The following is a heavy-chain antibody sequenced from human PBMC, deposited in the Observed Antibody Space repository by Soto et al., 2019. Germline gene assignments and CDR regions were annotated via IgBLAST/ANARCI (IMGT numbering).Heavy chain of an antibody. CDR1: GFSLGPYW. J-gene: IGHJ4*02. V-gene: IGHV3-74*01. D-gene: IGHD2-2*01. Sequence: EVQLVESGGGLVQPGGSLRLSCAASGFSLGPYWMHWVRQVPGKGLVWVALINGDGSTTTYADAVKGRFTISRDNAKNTLYLQMISLRAEDTAVYHCARARMPGEYWGQGTLVTVSS. CDR3: ARARMPGEY. CDR2: INGDGSTT.